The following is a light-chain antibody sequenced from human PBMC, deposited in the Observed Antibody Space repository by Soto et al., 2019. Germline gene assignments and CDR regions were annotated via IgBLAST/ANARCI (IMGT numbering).Light chain of an antibody. Sequence: QAASTQPTSASATPLQSLPLSCPGSSSDVGGYNYVSWYQQYPGKAPTLMISEVINRPSGVSDRFSGSKSGSTASLTISGLQPEDEADYYCSSYTTRDNLVFGTGTKVTVL. CDR3: SSYTTRDNLV. CDR2: EVI. J-gene: IGLJ1*01. CDR1: SSDVGGYNY. V-gene: IGLV2-14*01.